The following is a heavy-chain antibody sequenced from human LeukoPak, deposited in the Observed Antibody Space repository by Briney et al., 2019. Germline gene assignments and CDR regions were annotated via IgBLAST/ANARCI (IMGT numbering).Heavy chain of an antibody. J-gene: IGHJ6*03. V-gene: IGHV1-8*01. CDR2: MNPNSGNT. Sequence: ASVKVSCKASGYTFTSYDINWVRQATGQGLEWMGWMNPNSGNTGYAQKFQGRVTMTRNTSISTAYMELSSLRSEDTAVYYCARSCSSTSCYLTYYYYYTDVWGKGTTVTVSS. CDR1: GYTFTSYD. D-gene: IGHD2-2*01. CDR3: ARSCSSTSCYLTYYYYYTDV.